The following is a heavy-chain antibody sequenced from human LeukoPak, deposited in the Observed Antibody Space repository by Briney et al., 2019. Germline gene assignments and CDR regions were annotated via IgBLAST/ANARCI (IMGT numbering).Heavy chain of an antibody. J-gene: IGHJ4*02. CDR1: GFTFSSYA. D-gene: IGHD6-19*01. Sequence: GGSLRLSCAASGFTFSSYAMSRVRQAPGKGLEWVSAISGSGGSTYYADSVKGRFTISRDNSKSTLYLQMNSLRAEDTAVYYCAKDSSGWNYYFDYWGQGTLVTVSS. CDR2: ISGSGGST. V-gene: IGHV3-23*01. CDR3: AKDSSGWNYYFDY.